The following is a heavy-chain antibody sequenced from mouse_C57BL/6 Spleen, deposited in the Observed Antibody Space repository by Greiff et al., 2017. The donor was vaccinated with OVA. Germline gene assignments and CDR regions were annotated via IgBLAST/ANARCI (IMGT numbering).Heavy chain of an antibody. J-gene: IGHJ4*01. CDR3: ARSEGYGSSLDY. Sequence: VKLMESGAELVRPGTSVKVSCKASGYAFTNYLIEWVKQRPGQGLEWIGVINPGSGGTNYNEKFKGKATLTADKSSSTAYMQLSSLTSEDSAVYFCARSEGYGSSLDYWGQGTSVTVSS. D-gene: IGHD1-1*01. CDR1: GYAFTNYL. CDR2: INPGSGGT. V-gene: IGHV1-54*01.